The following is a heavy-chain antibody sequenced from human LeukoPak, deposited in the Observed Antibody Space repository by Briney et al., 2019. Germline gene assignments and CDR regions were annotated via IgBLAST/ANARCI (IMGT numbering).Heavy chain of an antibody. CDR3: ARERTLYCTNGVCYYYGTDV. CDR1: GGTFSSYA. D-gene: IGHD2-8*01. CDR2: IIPIFGTA. Sequence: SVAVSCKASGGTFSSYAISWVRQAPGQGLEWMGGIIPIFGTANYAQKFQGRVTITRDTSASTAYMELSSLRSEDTAVYYCARERTLYCTNGVCYYYGTDVWGQGTTVTVSS. J-gene: IGHJ6*02. V-gene: IGHV1-69*05.